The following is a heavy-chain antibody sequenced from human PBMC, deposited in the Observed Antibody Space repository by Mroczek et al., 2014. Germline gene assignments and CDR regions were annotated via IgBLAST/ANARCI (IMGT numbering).Heavy chain of an antibody. CDR3: ARVKVGATGWYFDL. Sequence: QVQLQESGPGLVKPSQTLSLTCTVSGGSISSGSYYWSWIRQPAGKGLEWIGRIYTSGSTNYNPSLKSRVTISVDTSKNQFSLKLSSVTAADTAVYYCARVKVGATGWYFDLWGRGTLVTVSS. CDR2: IYTSGST. V-gene: IGHV4-61*02. D-gene: IGHD1-26*01. J-gene: IGHJ2*01. CDR1: GGSISSGSYY.